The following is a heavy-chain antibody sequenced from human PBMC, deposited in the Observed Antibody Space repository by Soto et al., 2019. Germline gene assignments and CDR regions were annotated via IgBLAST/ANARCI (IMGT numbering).Heavy chain of an antibody. CDR2: ISHSGNT. V-gene: IGHV4-39*01. CDR3: ASLNRGVVVTLYNFDY. D-gene: IGHD3-22*01. Sequence: SETLSLTCTVSGGSISSSNSYWGWIRQPPGKGLEWIGSISHSGNTHSNPSLKSRVTISVDTSKNQFSLKLSSVTAADTAVYYCASLNRGVVVTLYNFDYWGQGTLVTVSS. J-gene: IGHJ4*02. CDR1: GGSISSSNSY.